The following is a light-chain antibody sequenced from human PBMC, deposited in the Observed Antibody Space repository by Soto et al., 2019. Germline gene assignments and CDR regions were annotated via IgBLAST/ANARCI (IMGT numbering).Light chain of an antibody. Sequence: EVVLTQSPVTLSLSPGERATLCWGASQSFRGLLAWYQQKPGQAPRLLIYDAYNRATGIPPRFSGSVSGTDGTLAISSLETEDAAVYYCQQRHMWTITFGQGTRLEI. CDR2: DAY. J-gene: IGKJ5*01. V-gene: IGKV3-11*01. CDR3: QQRHMWTIT. CDR1: QSFRGL.